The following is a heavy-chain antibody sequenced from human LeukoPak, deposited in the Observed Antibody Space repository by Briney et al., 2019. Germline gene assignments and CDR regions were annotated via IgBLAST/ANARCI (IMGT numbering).Heavy chain of an antibody. Sequence: SETLSLTCDVSGYSISSGYYCGWIRQPPGKGLEWIGSIYHSGSTYYNPSLKSRVTISVDTSKNQFSLKLSSVTAADTAVYYCARLKYSSSHFDYWGQGTLVTVSS. J-gene: IGHJ4*02. D-gene: IGHD6-6*01. CDR3: ARLKYSSSHFDY. CDR1: GYSISSGYY. V-gene: IGHV4-38-2*01. CDR2: IYHSGST.